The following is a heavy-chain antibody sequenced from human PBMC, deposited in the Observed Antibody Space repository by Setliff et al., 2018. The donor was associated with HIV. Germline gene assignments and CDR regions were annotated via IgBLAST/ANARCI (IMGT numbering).Heavy chain of an antibody. CDR1: GFTFSSYG. CDR3: ARSRPYNSALDY. J-gene: IGHJ4*02. V-gene: IGHV3-NL1*01. D-gene: IGHD6-25*01. Sequence: GGSLRLSCAASGFTFSSYGMHWVRQAPGKGLEWVSIIYSDGNTYHADSVKGRFTLSRDNSKNTVYLQVGSLRPDDTAMYYCARSRPYNSALDYWGQGTLVTVSS. CDR2: IYSDGNT.